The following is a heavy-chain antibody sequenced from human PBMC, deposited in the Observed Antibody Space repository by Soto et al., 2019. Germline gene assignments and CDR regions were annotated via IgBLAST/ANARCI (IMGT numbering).Heavy chain of an antibody. V-gene: IGHV1-69*01. CDR3: ARDASGIAARPGYFDY. CDR2: IIPIFGTA. D-gene: IGHD6-6*01. J-gene: IGHJ4*02. CDR1: GGTFSSYA. Sequence: QVQLVQSGAEVKKPGSSVKVSCKASGGTFSSYAISWVRQAPGQGLEWMGGIIPIFGTANYAQKFQGRVMITADESTSTAYMELSSLRSEDTAVYYCARDASGIAARPGYFDYWGQGTLVTVSS.